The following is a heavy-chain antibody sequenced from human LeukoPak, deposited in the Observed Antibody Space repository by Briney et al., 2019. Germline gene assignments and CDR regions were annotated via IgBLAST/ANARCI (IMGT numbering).Heavy chain of an antibody. D-gene: IGHD2-21*01. V-gene: IGHV1-46*01. CDR2: INPSGGTT. Sequence: ASVKVSCKASGYTFSSYYMNWVRQAPGQGLEWMGVINPSGGTTTYAQKFQGSVTMTRDTSTSTVYMELSSLRSEDTAVYYCARKGSISTVQIDYWGQGTLVTVSP. CDR1: GYTFSSYY. J-gene: IGHJ4*02. CDR3: ARKGSISTVQIDY.